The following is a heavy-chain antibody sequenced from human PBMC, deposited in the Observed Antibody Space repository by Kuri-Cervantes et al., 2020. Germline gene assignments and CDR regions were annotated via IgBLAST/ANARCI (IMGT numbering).Heavy chain of an antibody. D-gene: IGHD6-19*01. J-gene: IGHJ4*02. CDR1: GFTFNSYS. CDR2: ISSSSSYI. Sequence: GESLKISCAASGFTFNSYSMNWVRQAPGKGLEWVSSISSSSSYIYYADSVKGRFTISRDNAKKSLYLQMNSLRVEDTAAYYCARDGAVTNYFDYWGQGTLVTVSS. V-gene: IGHV3-21*01. CDR3: ARDGAVTNYFDY.